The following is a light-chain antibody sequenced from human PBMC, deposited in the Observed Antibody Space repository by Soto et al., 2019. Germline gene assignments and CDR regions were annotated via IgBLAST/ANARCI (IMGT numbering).Light chain of an antibody. CDR1: QSVTNNY. V-gene: IGKV3-20*01. Sequence: EIVFAPAPGPLSFSPGERATLSCRASQSVTNNYLAWFQQKPGQAPRLLMYGASSRATGIPDRFSGSGSGTDFTLTITRLEPEDFAVYYCQQYASSRTFGQGTKVDIK. CDR2: GAS. CDR3: QQYASSRT. J-gene: IGKJ1*01.